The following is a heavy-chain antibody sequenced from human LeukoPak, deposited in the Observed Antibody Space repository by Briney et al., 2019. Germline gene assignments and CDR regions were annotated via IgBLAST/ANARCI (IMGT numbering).Heavy chain of an antibody. V-gene: IGHV4-59*01. D-gene: IGHD4-23*01. CDR3: AKASVTTAVLFDS. Sequence: SETLSLTCTVSGGSISSYYWSWIRQPPGQGLEWIGYISNTGITKYNPSLKSRVAISADTSKNQFSLNLNSVTAADTAVYYCAKASVTTAVLFDSWGQGTLVAVSS. J-gene: IGHJ4*02. CDR1: GGSISSYY. CDR2: ISNTGIT.